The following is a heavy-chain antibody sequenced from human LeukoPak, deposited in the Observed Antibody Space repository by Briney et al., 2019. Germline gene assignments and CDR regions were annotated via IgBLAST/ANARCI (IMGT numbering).Heavy chain of an antibody. CDR1: GFTFSSYG. V-gene: IGHV3-23*01. J-gene: IGHJ4*02. CDR3: AKGALGDCTSTTCHRGVDY. Sequence: GGSLRLSCAASGFTFSSYGMSWVRQAPGKGLEWVSAISGSGGNTYYADSVKGRFTISRDNSKNTLYLQVNSLRAEDTAVYYCAKGALGDCTSTTCHRGVDYWGQGTLVTVSS. D-gene: IGHD2-2*01. CDR2: ISGSGGNT.